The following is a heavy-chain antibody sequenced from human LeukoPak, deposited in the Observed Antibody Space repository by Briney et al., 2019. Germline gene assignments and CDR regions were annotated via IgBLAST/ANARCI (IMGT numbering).Heavy chain of an antibody. CDR1: GFTFSSDW. CDR3: ARSGYSHSWDY. J-gene: IGHJ4*02. Sequence: GGSLRLSCAASGFTFSSDWMSWVRQAPGKGLEWVANIKEDGGEIHFVDSMKGRFTISRDNAKNSLYLQMNSLRGDDTAVYYCARSGYSHSWDYWGQGTLVIVSS. D-gene: IGHD1-26*01. CDR2: IKEDGGEI. V-gene: IGHV3-7*03.